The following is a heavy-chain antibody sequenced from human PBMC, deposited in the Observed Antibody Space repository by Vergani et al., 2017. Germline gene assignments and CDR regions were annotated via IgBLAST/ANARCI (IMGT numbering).Heavy chain of an antibody. CDR1: GFSFGDYA. CDR3: SRERGYSFGYSDY. Sequence: EVQLVESGGGLVPPGRSLRLSCAASGFSFGDYAMTWVRQAPGKGLEWVAVIRNKAYGGTTEYAASVKGRFTISRDDYKKLAYLQLSGLKTEDTAVYFCSRERGYSFGYSDYWGQGTLVTVSS. CDR2: IRNKAYGGTT. J-gene: IGHJ4*02. V-gene: IGHV3-49*04. D-gene: IGHD5-18*01.